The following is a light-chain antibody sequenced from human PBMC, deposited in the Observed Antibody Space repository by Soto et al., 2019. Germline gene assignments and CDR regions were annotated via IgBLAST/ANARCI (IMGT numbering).Light chain of an antibody. CDR3: QQYGSSPPYT. CDR2: GAS. Sequence: EIVLTQSPGTLSLSPGERATLSCRASHSVSSTYLAWYQQKPGQATRLLIYGASSRATGIPDRFSGSGSGTDFTLTISRLEPEDFSVYYCQQYGSSPPYTFGQGTQLDIK. CDR1: HSVSSTY. J-gene: IGKJ2*01. V-gene: IGKV3-20*01.